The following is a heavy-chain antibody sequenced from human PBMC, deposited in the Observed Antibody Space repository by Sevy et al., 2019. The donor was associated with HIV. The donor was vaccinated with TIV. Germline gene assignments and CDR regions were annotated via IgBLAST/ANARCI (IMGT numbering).Heavy chain of an antibody. Sequence: GGSLRLSCAASGFTFDDYAMHWVRQAPGKGLEWVSGISWNSGSIGYADSVKGRFTISRDNAKNSLYLQMNSLRAEDTALYYCAKEPGLRYCSGRGAFDIWGQGTMVTVSS. V-gene: IGHV3-9*01. CDR2: ISWNSGSI. CDR3: AKEPGLRYCSGRGAFDI. J-gene: IGHJ3*02. CDR1: GFTFDDYA. D-gene: IGHD6-19*01.